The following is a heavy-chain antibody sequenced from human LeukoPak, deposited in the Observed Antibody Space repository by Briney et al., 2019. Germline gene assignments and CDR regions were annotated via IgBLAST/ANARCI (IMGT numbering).Heavy chain of an antibody. CDR1: GFSLSTSGVA. CDR3: AHKGRGSGSYTM. Sequence: SGPTLVNPTQTLTLTCTFSGFSLSTSGVAVGWIRQPPGKALEWLAVTYWNNDKSYSPSLKSRLTITKDTSKNQMVLIMTNMDPVDTATYYCAHKGRGSGSYTMWGQGTLVTVSS. V-gene: IGHV2-5*01. CDR2: TYWNNDK. D-gene: IGHD3-10*01. J-gene: IGHJ4*02.